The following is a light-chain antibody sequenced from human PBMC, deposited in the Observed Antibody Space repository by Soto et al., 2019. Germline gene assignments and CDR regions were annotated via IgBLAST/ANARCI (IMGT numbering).Light chain of an antibody. CDR2: GAS. V-gene: IGKV3-11*01. Sequence: EIVLTQSPATLSLSPGERATLSCRASQSVSTYLAWYQQKPGQAPRLLIYGASNRATGTPARFSGSGSGTDFTLTISSLEPEDFAVYYCQQYGSSPWTFGQGTKVEFK. CDR1: QSVSTY. CDR3: QQYGSSPWT. J-gene: IGKJ1*01.